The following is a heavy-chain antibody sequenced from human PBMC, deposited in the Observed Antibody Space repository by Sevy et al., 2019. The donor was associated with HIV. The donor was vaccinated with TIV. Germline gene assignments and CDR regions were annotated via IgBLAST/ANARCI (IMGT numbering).Heavy chain of an antibody. CDR1: GFTFSSYW. V-gene: IGHV3-7*01. J-gene: IGHJ6*03. Sequence: GGSLRLSCAASGFTFSSYWMSWVRQAPGKGLEWVANIKQDGSEKYYVDSGKGRLTISGDNAKNSLYLQMNSLRAEDAAVYYCASSLGELSFFYYYYMDVWGKGTTVTVSS. D-gene: IGHD3-16*02. CDR2: IKQDGSEK. CDR3: ASSLGELSFFYYYYMDV.